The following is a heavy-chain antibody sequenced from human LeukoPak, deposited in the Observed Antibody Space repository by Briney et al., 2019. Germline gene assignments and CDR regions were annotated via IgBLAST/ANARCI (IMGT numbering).Heavy chain of an antibody. D-gene: IGHD2-21*02. CDR2: INRRGHT. Sequence: GGSLRLSCAASGFTFDRFTIHWVRQTPGKGLEWVSLINRRGHTFYADSVKGRFTISRDNSRNSVFLQMNSLRPEDTALYHCAKEVDCPSDCLFFHSWGQGTLVTVSA. CDR3: AKEVDCPSDCLFFHS. J-gene: IGHJ4*02. V-gene: IGHV3-43*01. CDR1: GFTFDRFT.